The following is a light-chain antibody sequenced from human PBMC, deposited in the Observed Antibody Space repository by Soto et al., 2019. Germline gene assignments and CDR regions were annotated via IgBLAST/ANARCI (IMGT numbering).Light chain of an antibody. J-gene: IGKJ1*01. CDR2: GAS. V-gene: IGKV3-20*01. CDR3: QHYYTSYTT. CDR1: QSVTGNY. Sequence: EIVLTQSPGTLSLSPGEGATLSCGASQSVTGNYLAWYQQKPGQPPRLLIFGASTRATGIPDRFSGSGSGTDFTLTISRLEPEDFAVYYCQHYYTSYTTFGQGTKVDIK.